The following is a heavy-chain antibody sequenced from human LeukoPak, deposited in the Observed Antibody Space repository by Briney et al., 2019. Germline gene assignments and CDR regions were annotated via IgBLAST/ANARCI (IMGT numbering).Heavy chain of an antibody. CDR2: IYYSGST. CDR1: GGSLSSYY. CDR3: ARVKRGSGWYGTWDY. J-gene: IGHJ4*02. D-gene: IGHD6-19*01. V-gene: IGHV4-59*01. Sequence: PSETLSLTCTVSGGSLSSYYRSWVRQPPGKGLEWIGDIYYSGSTNYNPSLKRRVTISVDTSKNQFSLKLSSVTAADTAVYYWARVKRGSGWYGTWDYWGQGTLVTVSS.